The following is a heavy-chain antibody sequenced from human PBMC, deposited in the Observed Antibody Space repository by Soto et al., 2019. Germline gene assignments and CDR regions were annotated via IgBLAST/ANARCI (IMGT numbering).Heavy chain of an antibody. Sequence: ASVKVSCKASGYTFTSYGISWVRQAPGQGLEWMGWISAYNGNTNYAQKLQGRVTMTTDTSTSTAYMELRSLRPDDTAVYYCARDPSSCSSTSCYWYYYYYGMDVWGQGTTVTVSS. CDR1: GYTFTSYG. V-gene: IGHV1-18*04. CDR3: ARDPSSCSSTSCYWYYYYYGMDV. J-gene: IGHJ6*02. CDR2: ISAYNGNT. D-gene: IGHD2-2*01.